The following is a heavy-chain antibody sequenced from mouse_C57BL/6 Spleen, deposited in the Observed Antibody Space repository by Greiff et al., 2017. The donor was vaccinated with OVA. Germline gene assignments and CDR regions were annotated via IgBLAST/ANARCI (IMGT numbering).Heavy chain of an antibody. Sequence: VQLKQSGPELVKPGASVKISCKASGYSFTGYYMNWVKQSPEKSLKGIGRFNPSTGGTTYNQKFKAKATLTVDKSSSTAYMQLKSLTSEDSAVYYCARSWDYDLFYAMDYWGQGTSVTVSS. J-gene: IGHJ4*01. V-gene: IGHV1-42*01. CDR1: GYSFTGYY. CDR3: ARSWDYDLFYAMDY. CDR2: FNPSTGGT. D-gene: IGHD2-4*01.